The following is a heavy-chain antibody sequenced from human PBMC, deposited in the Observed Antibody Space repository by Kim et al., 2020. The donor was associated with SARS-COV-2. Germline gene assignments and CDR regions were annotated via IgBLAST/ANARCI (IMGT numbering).Heavy chain of an antibody. D-gene: IGHD3-10*01. Sequence: GESLKISCKGSGYSFTSYWISWVRQMPGKGLEWMGKIHPSDSYINYSPSYQGHVTISGDKSISTAYPQWSSLKASDTATYYCARFYGSGSFDDPYYYGMDVWGQGTTVTVSS. V-gene: IGHV5-10-1*01. CDR1: GYSFTSYW. CDR2: IHPSDSYI. J-gene: IGHJ6*02. CDR3: ARFYGSGSFDDPYYYGMDV.